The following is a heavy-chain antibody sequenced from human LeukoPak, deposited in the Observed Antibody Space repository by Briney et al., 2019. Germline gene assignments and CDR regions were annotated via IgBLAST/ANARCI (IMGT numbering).Heavy chain of an antibody. V-gene: IGHV4-34*01. CDR2: INHSGST. CDR3: ARGLIAGGDY. Sequence: SETLSLTCAVYGGSFSGYYWSWIRQPPGKGLEWIGEINHSGSTNYNPSLKSRVTISVDTSKNQFSLKLNSATAADTAVYYCARGLIAGGDYWGQGTLVTVSS. J-gene: IGHJ4*02. CDR1: GGSFSGYY. D-gene: IGHD6-13*01.